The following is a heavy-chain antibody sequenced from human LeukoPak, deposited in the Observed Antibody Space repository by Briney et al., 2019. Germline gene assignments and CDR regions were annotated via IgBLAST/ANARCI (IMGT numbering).Heavy chain of an antibody. J-gene: IGHJ3*02. CDR3: ARGLTIDAFDI. D-gene: IGHD6-19*01. Sequence: GGSLRLSCAASGFTVSSNYMSWVRQAPGKGLEWVSVIYSGGSTYYADSVKGRFTISRDNSKSTLYIQMNSLRAEDTAVYYCARGLTIDAFDIWGQGTMVTVSS. CDR1: GFTVSSNY. CDR2: IYSGGST. V-gene: IGHV3-53*01.